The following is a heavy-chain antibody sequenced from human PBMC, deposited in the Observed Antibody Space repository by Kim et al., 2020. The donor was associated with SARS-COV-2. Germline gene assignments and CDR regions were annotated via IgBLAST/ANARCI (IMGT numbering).Heavy chain of an antibody. CDR1: GYTFTSYY. V-gene: IGHV1-46*01. J-gene: IGHJ6*02. CDR3: ARDSDYYGSGTYAPNREELLGMDV. D-gene: IGHD3-10*01. CDR2: INPSGGST. Sequence: ASVKVSCKASGYTFTSYYMHWVRQAPGQGLEWMGIINPSGGSTSYAQKFQGRVTMTRDTSTSTVYMELSSLRSEDTAVYYCARDSDYYGSGTYAPNREELLGMDVWGQGTTVTVSS.